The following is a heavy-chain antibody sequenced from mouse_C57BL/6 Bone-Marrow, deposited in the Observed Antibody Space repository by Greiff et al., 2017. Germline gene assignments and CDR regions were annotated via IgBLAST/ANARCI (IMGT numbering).Heavy chain of an antibody. D-gene: IGHD4-1*01. J-gene: IGHJ3*01. V-gene: IGHV1-80*01. Sequence: QVQLKESGAELVKPGASVKISCKASGYAFSSYWMNWVKQRPGTGLEWIGQIYPGDGDTNYNGTFTGKATLTADKSSSTAYMQLSSLTYEDSAVYFCTRLTGTGFAYWGQGTLVTVSA. CDR1: GYAFSSYW. CDR3: TRLTGTGFAY. CDR2: IYPGDGDT.